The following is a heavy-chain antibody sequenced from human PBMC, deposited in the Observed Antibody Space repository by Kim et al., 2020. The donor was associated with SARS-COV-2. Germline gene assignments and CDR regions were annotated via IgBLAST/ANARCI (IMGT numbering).Heavy chain of an antibody. V-gene: IGHV3-30*04. CDR1: GFTFSSYA. Sequence: GGSLRLSCAASGFTFSSYAMHWVRQAPGKGLEWVAVISYDGSNNYYADSVKGRFTIPRDNSKNTLYLQMNSLRAEDTAVYYCAREASGSNFGIDYWGKGTLVTVSS. CDR3: AREASGSNFGIDY. J-gene: IGHJ4*02. CDR2: ISYDGSNN. D-gene: IGHD1-26*01.